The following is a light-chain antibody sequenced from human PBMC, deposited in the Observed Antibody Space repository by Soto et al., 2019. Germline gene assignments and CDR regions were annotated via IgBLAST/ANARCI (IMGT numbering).Light chain of an antibody. J-gene: IGLJ3*02. Sequence: QSALTQPRSVSGSPGQSVTISCTGTSSDVGGYNYVTWYQHHAGKAPKLRIYDVSKRPSGVPDRFSVSRSGNTASLTISGLQAEDEAEYFCCSYAGSNTLVCGGGTKLTVL. CDR3: CSYAGSNTLV. CDR2: DVS. V-gene: IGLV2-11*01. CDR1: SSDVGGYNY.